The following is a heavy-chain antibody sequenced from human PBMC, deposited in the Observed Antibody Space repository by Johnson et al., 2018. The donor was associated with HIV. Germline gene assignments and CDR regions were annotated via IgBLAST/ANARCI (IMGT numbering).Heavy chain of an antibody. CDR1: GFTFDDYA. J-gene: IGHJ3*01. V-gene: IGHV3-9*01. D-gene: IGHD1-26*01. CDR3: ARDRVGATAFDV. CDR2: ISWNSGSI. Sequence: VQLVESGGDVVQPGRSLRLSCTASGFTFDDYAMHWVRQVPGKGLEWVSGISWNSGSIDYADSVKGRFSISRDNAKNSLYLQMNSLRAEDTAVYYCARDRVGATAFDVWGQGTLVTVSS.